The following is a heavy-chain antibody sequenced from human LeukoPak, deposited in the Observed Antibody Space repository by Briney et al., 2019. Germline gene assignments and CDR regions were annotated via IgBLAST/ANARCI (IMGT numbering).Heavy chain of an antibody. Sequence: SSETLSLTCAVYGGSFSGYYWSWIRQPPGKGLEWIGEINHSGSTNYNPSLKSRVTISVDTSKNQFSLKLSSVTAADTAVYYCARGAVYIHHDYWGQGTLVTVSS. CDR2: INHSGST. V-gene: IGHV4-34*01. CDR3: ARGAVYIHHDY. J-gene: IGHJ4*02. CDR1: GGSFSGYY. D-gene: IGHD2-8*01.